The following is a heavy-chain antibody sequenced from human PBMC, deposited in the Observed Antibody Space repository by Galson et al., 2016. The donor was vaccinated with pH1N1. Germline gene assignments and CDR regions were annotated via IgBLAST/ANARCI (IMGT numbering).Heavy chain of an antibody. V-gene: IGHV1-18*01. Sequence: SVKVSCKASGYTFTNYGISWVRQAPGQGLEWMGWISAYNGNTNYAQKLQGRVTMTTDTSTSTAYMELSRLTSDDTAIYYCARVLRTVVFDYWGQGTLVTVSS. J-gene: IGHJ4*02. CDR2: ISAYNGNT. CDR3: ARVLRTVVFDY. D-gene: IGHD4-23*01. CDR1: GYTFTNYG.